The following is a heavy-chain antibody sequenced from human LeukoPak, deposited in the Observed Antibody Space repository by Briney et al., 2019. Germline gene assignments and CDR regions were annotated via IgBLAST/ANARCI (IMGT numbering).Heavy chain of an antibody. CDR3: ARDLEHAAVAGISGY. Sequence: APVKVSCKASGYTFTSYYMHWVRQAPGQGLEWMGIINPSGGSTSYAQKFQGRVTMTRDTSTSTVYMELSSLRSEDTAVYYCARDLEHAAVAGISGYWGQGTLVTVSS. CDR1: GYTFTSYY. V-gene: IGHV1-46*01. J-gene: IGHJ4*02. CDR2: INPSGGST. D-gene: IGHD6-19*01.